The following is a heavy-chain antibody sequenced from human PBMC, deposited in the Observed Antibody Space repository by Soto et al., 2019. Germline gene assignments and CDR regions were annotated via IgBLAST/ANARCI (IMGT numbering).Heavy chain of an antibody. CDR2: IVPINGSP. D-gene: IGHD2-2*01. V-gene: IGHV1-69*13. Sequence: SGKASCNASGGMFYGSEVHWERQAPGQGLEWMGGIVPINGSPNYAQEFLGRVTISADASATKAYMDLSGLKSEDTAVYYCSFDPNWTYHLTRDWGRGTQVTVSS. CDR1: GGMFYGSE. J-gene: IGHJ4*02. CDR3: SFDPNWTYHLTRD.